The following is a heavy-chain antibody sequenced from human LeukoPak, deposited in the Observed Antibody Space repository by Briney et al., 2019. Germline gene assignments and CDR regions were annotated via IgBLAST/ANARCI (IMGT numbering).Heavy chain of an antibody. Sequence: GGSLRLSCAASGFTVSSNYMSWVRQAPGKGLEWVSVIYSGGSTYYADSVKGRFTISRDNSKNTLYLQMNSLRAEDTAVYYCARLSSGWYWFDPWGQGTLVTVSS. D-gene: IGHD6-19*01. CDR2: IYSGGST. V-gene: IGHV3-53*01. J-gene: IGHJ5*02. CDR1: GFTVSSNY. CDR3: ARLSSGWYWFDP.